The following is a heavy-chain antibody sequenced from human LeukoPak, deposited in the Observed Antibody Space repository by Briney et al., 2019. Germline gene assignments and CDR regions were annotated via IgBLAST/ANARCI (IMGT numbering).Heavy chain of an antibody. Sequence: PGGSLRLSCAASGFTFSNAWMSWVRQAPGKGLEWVGRIKSKTDGRTTDYAAPVKGRFTISRDDSKNTLYLQMNTLKTEDTAVYYCSTGAATGFDYWGQGTLVTVSS. V-gene: IGHV3-15*01. CDR3: STGAATGFDY. CDR1: GFTFSNAW. CDR2: IKSKTDGRTT. D-gene: IGHD2-15*01. J-gene: IGHJ4*02.